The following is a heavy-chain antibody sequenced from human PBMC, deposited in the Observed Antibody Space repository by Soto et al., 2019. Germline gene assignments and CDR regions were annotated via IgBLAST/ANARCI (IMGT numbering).Heavy chain of an antibody. Sequence: ASVKVSCKASGYTFTSYGISWVRQAPGQGLEWMGWISAYNGNTNYAQKLQGRVTMTTDTSTSTAYMELRSLRSDDTAVYYCARGYCSGGSCYPSSFDYWGQGTLVTVSS. CDR2: ISAYNGNT. V-gene: IGHV1-18*01. CDR3: ARGYCSGGSCYPSSFDY. CDR1: GYTFTSYG. D-gene: IGHD2-15*01. J-gene: IGHJ4*02.